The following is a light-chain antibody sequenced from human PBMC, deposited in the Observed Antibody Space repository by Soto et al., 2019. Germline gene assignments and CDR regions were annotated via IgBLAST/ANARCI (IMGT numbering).Light chain of an antibody. CDR3: QQFNTSPLT. CDR2: AAS. J-gene: IGKJ4*01. V-gene: IGKV1-9*01. Sequence: DIQLTQSPSFLSASVGDRVTITCRASQGINDYLAWYQQKPGKAPKLLIYAASTLQSEVPSRFSGSASGTEFTLTISSLQPEDFATYDCQQFNTSPLTFGGGTKVEVQ. CDR1: QGINDY.